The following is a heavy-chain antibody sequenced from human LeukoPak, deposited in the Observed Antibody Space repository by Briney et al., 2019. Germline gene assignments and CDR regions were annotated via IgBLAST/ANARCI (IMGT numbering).Heavy chain of an antibody. Sequence: SETLSLTRTVSGGSISSSNYYWGWIRQPPGKGLEWIGSIYYSGSTYYNPSLKSRVTISVDTSKNQFSLKLSSVTAADTAVYYCARGRDRGYCSGGSCTYPGRTQPFDPWGQGTLVTVSS. CDR1: GGSISSSNYY. D-gene: IGHD2-15*01. J-gene: IGHJ5*02. V-gene: IGHV4-39*01. CDR2: IYYSGST. CDR3: ARGRDRGYCSGGSCTYPGRTQPFDP.